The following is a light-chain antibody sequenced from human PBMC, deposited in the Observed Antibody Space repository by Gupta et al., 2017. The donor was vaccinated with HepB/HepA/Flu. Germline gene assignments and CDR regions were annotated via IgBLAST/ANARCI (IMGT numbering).Light chain of an antibody. CDR2: AVS. J-gene: IGLJ2*01. CDR3: RSYTRSSTVV. Sequence: QSALTQPASVSGSPGPSITIFCTGTSSDIGAYHYVSWHQQHPGKAPKCMIYAVSNRPAGVASRFSVSKAGYTASLTISVRQEEDADDYYGRSYTRSSTVVFGGGTKLTVL. CDR1: SSDIGAYHY. V-gene: IGLV2-14*03.